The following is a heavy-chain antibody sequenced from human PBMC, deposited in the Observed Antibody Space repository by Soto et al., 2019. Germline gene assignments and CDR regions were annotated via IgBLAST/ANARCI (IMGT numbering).Heavy chain of an antibody. Sequence: ASVKVSCKACGYTFTSYGISWVRQAPGQGLEWMGWISAYNGNTNYAQKLQGRVTMTTDTSTSTAYMELRSLRSDDTAVYYCAKPVYGDQLFDYWGQGTLVTVSS. J-gene: IGHJ4*02. D-gene: IGHD4-17*01. CDR2: ISAYNGNT. CDR1: GYTFTSYG. V-gene: IGHV1-18*04. CDR3: AKPVYGDQLFDY.